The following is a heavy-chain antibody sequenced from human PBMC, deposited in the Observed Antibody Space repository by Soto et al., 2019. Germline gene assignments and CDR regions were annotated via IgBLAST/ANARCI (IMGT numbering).Heavy chain of an antibody. CDR3: ARDHYYDFWSGLSPGGWFDP. V-gene: IGHV1-18*01. J-gene: IGHJ5*02. Sequence: QVQLVQSGAEVKKPGASVKVSCKASGYTFTSYGISWVRQAPGQGLEWMGWISAYNGNTNYAQKLQGRVTMTTDTSTSTAYMELRSLRSDDTAVYYCARDHYYDFWSGLSPGGWFDPWGQGTLVTVSS. CDR2: ISAYNGNT. D-gene: IGHD3-3*01. CDR1: GYTFTSYG.